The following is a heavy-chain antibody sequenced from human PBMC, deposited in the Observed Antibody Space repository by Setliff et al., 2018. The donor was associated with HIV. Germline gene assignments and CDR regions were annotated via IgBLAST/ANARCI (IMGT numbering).Heavy chain of an antibody. V-gene: IGHV4-39*01. Sequence: LSLTCTVSGDSLDRTGYYWGWIRQPPGKGLEWIGSIYYNGNTYNKPSLKSRVTISVDTSKNQFSLKLNSVTAADTAVYYCARHGDSSGWFGAVYYGIDAWGQGTTVTVSS. CDR1: GDSLDRTGYY. CDR2: IYYNGNT. CDR3: ARHGDSSGWFGAVYYGIDA. J-gene: IGHJ6*02. D-gene: IGHD3-10*01.